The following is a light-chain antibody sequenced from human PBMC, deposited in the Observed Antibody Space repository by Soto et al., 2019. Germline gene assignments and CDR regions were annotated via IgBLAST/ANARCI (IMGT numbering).Light chain of an antibody. CDR1: QAFGNN. V-gene: IGKV1-27*01. Sequence: DIQMTQSPSSLSASVGDRVTITCRASQAFGNNLAWYQQKPGKLPSLLIYDASTLQSGLQSRFSGSRSGTDFTLTIASLQPEDVATYYCQKYNSAPFTVGPGTKVDIK. J-gene: IGKJ3*01. CDR3: QKYNSAPFT. CDR2: DAS.